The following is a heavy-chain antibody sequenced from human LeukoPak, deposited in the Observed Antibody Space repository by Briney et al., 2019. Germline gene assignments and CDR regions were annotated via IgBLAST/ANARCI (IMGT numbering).Heavy chain of an antibody. J-gene: IGHJ4*02. Sequence: SETLSLTCAVYGGSFSGYYWSGIRQPPGKGLEWIGEINHSGSTNYNPSLKSRVTISVDTSKNQSSLKLSSVTAADTAVYYCARDPPGTGGWGQGTLVTVSS. D-gene: IGHD3-10*01. V-gene: IGHV4-34*01. CDR1: GGSFSGYY. CDR2: INHSGST. CDR3: ARDPPGTGG.